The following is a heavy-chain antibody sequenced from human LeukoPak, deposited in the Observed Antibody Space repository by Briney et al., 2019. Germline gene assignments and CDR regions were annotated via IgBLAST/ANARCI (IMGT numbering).Heavy chain of an antibody. Sequence: GGSLRLSCAASGFTFNPYWMHWVRHARGKGLVCVSRIDSDGSSTSYADSVKGRFPISRDNAKNTLYLQMNSLRAEDTAVYYCTRDYDISWGQGTLVTVSS. J-gene: IGHJ4*02. V-gene: IGHV3-74*01. D-gene: IGHD3-9*01. CDR2: IDSDGSST. CDR1: GFTFNPYW. CDR3: TRDYDIS.